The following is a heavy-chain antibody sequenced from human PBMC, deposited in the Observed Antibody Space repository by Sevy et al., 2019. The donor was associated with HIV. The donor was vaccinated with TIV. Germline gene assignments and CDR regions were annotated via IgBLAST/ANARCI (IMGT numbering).Heavy chain of an antibody. CDR3: ARDAGDSSGYYGYYYYYYGMDV. Sequence: SETLSLTCTVSGGSISSYYWSWIRQPAGKGLEWIGRIYTSGSTNYNPSLKSRVTMSVDTSKNQFSLKLSSVTAADTAVYYWARDAGDSSGYYGYYYYYYGMDVWGQGTTVTVSS. CDR2: IYTSGST. V-gene: IGHV4-4*07. J-gene: IGHJ6*02. D-gene: IGHD3-22*01. CDR1: GGSISSYY.